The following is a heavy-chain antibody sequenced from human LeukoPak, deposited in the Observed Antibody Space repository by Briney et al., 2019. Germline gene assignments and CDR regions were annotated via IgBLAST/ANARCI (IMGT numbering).Heavy chain of an antibody. CDR3: ARAVWQWLRGPDY. Sequence: GGSLRLSCAASGFTFSSYWMSWVRQAPGKGLEWVANIKQDGSEKYYVDSVKGRFTISRDNAKNSLYLQMNSLRAEDTAVYYCARAVWQWLRGPDYWGQGTLVTVSS. J-gene: IGHJ4*02. V-gene: IGHV3-7*01. CDR2: IKQDGSEK. D-gene: IGHD6-19*01. CDR1: GFTFSSYW.